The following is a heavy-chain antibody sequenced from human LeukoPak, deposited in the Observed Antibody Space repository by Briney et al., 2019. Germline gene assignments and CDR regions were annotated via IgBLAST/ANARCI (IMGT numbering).Heavy chain of an antibody. D-gene: IGHD3-22*01. V-gene: IGHV3-21*01. CDR3: ARDIYDDSGYFRRGLDY. J-gene: IGHJ4*02. CDR2: ISTTSSYI. CDR1: GFTFSDYS. Sequence: PGGPLRLSCAASGFTFSDYSMSWVRQAPGKGLEWVSSISTTSSYIYYADSVKGRFTISRDNANNSLHLQMNSLRADDTAVYFCARDIYDDSGYFRRGLDYWGQGILVTVSS.